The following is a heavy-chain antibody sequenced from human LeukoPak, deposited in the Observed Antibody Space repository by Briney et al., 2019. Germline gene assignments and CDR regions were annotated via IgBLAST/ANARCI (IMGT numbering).Heavy chain of an antibody. J-gene: IGHJ3*02. V-gene: IGHV4-39*07. CDR1: GGSISSSSYY. CDR3: ARGYTRGQLPSLRFSDAFDI. D-gene: IGHD2-2*01. CDR2: IYYSGST. Sequence: SETLSLTCTVSGGSISSSSYYWGWIRQPPGKGLEWIGSIYYSGSTYYNPSLKSRVTISVDTSKNQFSLKLSSVTAADTAVYYCARGYTRGQLPSLRFSDAFDIWGQGTMVTVSS.